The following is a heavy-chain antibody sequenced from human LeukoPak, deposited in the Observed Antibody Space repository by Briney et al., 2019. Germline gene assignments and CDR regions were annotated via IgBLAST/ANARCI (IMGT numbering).Heavy chain of an antibody. Sequence: SETLSLTCTVTGASISSNSYYWDWIRQSPGKGLEWIGNIYYSGSANYNPSLKSRVTILVDTSKNQFSLKLSSVTAADTAVYYCAREGYCSSGSCYDTDAFHMWGQGTMVTVSS. CDR3: AREGYCSSGSCYDTDAFHM. CDR1: GASISSNSYY. CDR2: IYYSGSA. V-gene: IGHV4-39*07. J-gene: IGHJ3*02. D-gene: IGHD2-15*01.